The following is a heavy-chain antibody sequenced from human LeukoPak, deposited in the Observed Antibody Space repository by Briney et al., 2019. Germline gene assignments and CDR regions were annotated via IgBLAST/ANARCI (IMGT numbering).Heavy chain of an antibody. CDR2: INWNGGST. Sequence: PGGSLRLSCAASGFTFDDYGMSWVRQAPGKGLEWVSGINWNGGSTGYADSVKGRFTISRDNAKNSLYLQMNSLRAEDTALYYCARVPGGGKYSYEYYFDYWGQGTLVTVSS. D-gene: IGHD5-18*01. CDR3: ARVPGGGKYSYEYYFDY. V-gene: IGHV3-20*04. J-gene: IGHJ4*02. CDR1: GFTFDDYG.